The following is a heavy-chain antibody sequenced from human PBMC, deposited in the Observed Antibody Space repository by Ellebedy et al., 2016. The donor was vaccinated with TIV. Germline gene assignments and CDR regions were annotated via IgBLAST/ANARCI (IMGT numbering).Heavy chain of an antibody. D-gene: IGHD3-22*01. J-gene: IGHJ4*02. CDR1: GYTFTSYY. CDR3: ARGDNYYYDSSGYYYTY. CDR2: INPTTGNS. Sequence: ASVKVSCKASGYTFTSYYFYWVRQAPGQGLEWMGIINPTTGNSNYAQKFRGRVTMTGDTSTSTVYMELSSLRSEDTAVYYCARGDNYYYDSSGYYYTYWGQGTLVTVSS. V-gene: IGHV1-46*01.